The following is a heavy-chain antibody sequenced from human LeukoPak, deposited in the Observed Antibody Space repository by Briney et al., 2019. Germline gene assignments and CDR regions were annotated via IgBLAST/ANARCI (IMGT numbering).Heavy chain of an antibody. J-gene: IGHJ4*02. V-gene: IGHV1-2*02. D-gene: IGHD3-10*01. CDR1: GYTFTDYY. CDR3: ARVGGLPA. CDR2: IDPKSGGT. Sequence: ASVKVSCKASGYTFTDYYLHWVRQAPGQGLEWMGRIDPKSGGTNYAQKFQGRVTMTRDTSISTAYMELSSLRSDDTAIFYCARVGGLPAWGQGTLVTASS.